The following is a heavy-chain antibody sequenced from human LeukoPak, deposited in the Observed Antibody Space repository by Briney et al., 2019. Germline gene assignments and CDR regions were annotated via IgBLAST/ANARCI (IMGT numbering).Heavy chain of an antibody. J-gene: IGHJ4*02. D-gene: IGHD3-3*01. CDR3: ARGGGGSPVFGVVIAYFDY. V-gene: IGHV4-59*01. CDR1: GGSISSYY. Sequence: SETLSLTCTVSGGSISSYYWSWIRQPPGKGLEWIGYIYYSGSTNYNPSLKSRVTISVDTSKNQFSLKLSSVTAADTAVYYYARGGGGSPVFGVVIAYFDYWGQGTLVTVSS. CDR2: IYYSGST.